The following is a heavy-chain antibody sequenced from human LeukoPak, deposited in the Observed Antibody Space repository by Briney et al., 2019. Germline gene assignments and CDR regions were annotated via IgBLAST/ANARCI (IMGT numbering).Heavy chain of an antibody. D-gene: IGHD3-3*01. CDR2: IIPILGIA. J-gene: IGHJ4*02. CDR3: ARDRVFGTPLFDY. V-gene: IGHV1-69*04. CDR1: GGTFSSYT. Sequence: SVKVSCKASGGTFSSYTISWVRQAPGRGLEWMGRIIPILGIANYAQKFQGRVTITADKSTSTAYMELSSLRSEDTAVYYCARDRVFGTPLFDYWGQGTLVTVSS.